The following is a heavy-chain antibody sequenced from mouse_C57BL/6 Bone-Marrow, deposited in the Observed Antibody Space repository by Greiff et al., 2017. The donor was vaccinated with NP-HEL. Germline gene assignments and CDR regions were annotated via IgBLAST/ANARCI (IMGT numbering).Heavy chain of an antibody. Sequence: DVQLQESGPVLVKPGASVKMSCKASGYTFTDYYMNWVKQSHGKSLEWIGVINPYNGGTSYNQKFKGKATLTVDKSSSTAYMELNSLTSEDSAVYYCARDSSGFDYWGQGTTLTVSS. V-gene: IGHV1-19*01. CDR3: ARDSSGFDY. J-gene: IGHJ2*01. D-gene: IGHD3-2*02. CDR1: GYTFTDYY. CDR2: INPYNGGT.